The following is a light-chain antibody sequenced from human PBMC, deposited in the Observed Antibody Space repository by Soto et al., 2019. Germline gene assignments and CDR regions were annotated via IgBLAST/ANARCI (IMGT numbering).Light chain of an antibody. V-gene: IGLV4-69*01. J-gene: IGLJ3*02. CDR3: QTWGTGIWV. CDR1: SGHSTYA. CDR2: LNSDGSH. Sequence: QPVLTQSPSASASLGASVKLTCTLSSGHSTYAIAWHQQQPEKGPRYLMKLNSDGSHSKGDGIPDRFSGSSSGAERYLIIASLQSEDEADYYGQTWGTGIWVFGGGTKLTVL.